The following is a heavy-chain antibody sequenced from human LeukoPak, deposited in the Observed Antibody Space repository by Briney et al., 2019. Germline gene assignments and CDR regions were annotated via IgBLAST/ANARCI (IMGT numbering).Heavy chain of an antibody. V-gene: IGHV4-4*07. CDR2: IYISDDFYTSGRT. Sequence: SETLSLTCTVSGGSINSYYWSWVRQPAEKGLEWIGRIYISDDFYTSGRTNYNPSLKSRVTLSLDTSKNQFSLNLTSVTAADTAVYYCARDPGTLLRGSRRGYDGNYYYMDVWGKGTTVTISS. D-gene: IGHD3-10*01. J-gene: IGHJ6*03. CDR3: ARDPGTLLRGSRRGYDGNYYYMDV. CDR1: GGSINSYY.